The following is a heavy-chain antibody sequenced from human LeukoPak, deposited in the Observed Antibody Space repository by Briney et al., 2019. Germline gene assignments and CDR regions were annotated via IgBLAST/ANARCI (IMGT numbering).Heavy chain of an antibody. CDR3: ARDHHYYGSGTAVPS. Sequence: PGGSLRLSCAASGFXFSSYWXXWVXXAPGKXXVWVSXINSEGSSTNYADSVKGRFTISRDNAKNTLYLQMNSLRAEDTAVYYCARDHHYYGSGTAVPSWGQGTLVTVSS. D-gene: IGHD3-10*01. V-gene: IGHV3-74*01. CDR1: GFXFSSYW. J-gene: IGHJ4*02. CDR2: INSEGSST.